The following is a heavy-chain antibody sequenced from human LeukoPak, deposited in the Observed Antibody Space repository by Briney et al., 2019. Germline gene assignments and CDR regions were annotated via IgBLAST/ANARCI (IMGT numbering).Heavy chain of an antibody. CDR2: IYTTEQT. D-gene: IGHD1-26*01. Sequence: GVSLRLSCVGSGFTVSDNYMNRVRQTPGKGLEWVSVIYTTEQTYYADSVKGRFTISRNNSKNTVYLQMNGLRVDDTAIYYCVRDPAWGHWYFDLWGRGTLVTVS. CDR1: GFTVSDNY. J-gene: IGHJ2*01. V-gene: IGHV3-53*01. CDR3: VRDPAWGHWYFDL.